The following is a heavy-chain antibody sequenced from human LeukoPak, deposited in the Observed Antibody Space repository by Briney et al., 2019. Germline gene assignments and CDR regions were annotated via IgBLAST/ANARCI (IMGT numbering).Heavy chain of an antibody. Sequence: PGGSLRLSCAASGFTFSSYGMSWVRQAPGKGLEWVSSISSSSGSTYYADSVKGRFTISRDNAKNSLYLQMNSLRAEDTAVYYCTKDSITMVRGVSPHWGQGTLVTVSS. J-gene: IGHJ4*02. CDR3: TKDSITMVRGVSPH. D-gene: IGHD3-10*01. V-gene: IGHV3-23*01. CDR2: ISSSSGST. CDR1: GFTFSSYG.